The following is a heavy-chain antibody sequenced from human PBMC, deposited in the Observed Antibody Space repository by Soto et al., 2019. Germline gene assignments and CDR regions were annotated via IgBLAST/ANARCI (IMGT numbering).Heavy chain of an antibody. CDR1: GGTFSSYA. D-gene: IGHD3-3*01. CDR2: IIPIFGTA. V-gene: IGHV1-69*13. J-gene: IGHJ4*02. Sequence: SVKVSCKASGGTFSSYAISWVRQAPGQGLEWMGGIIPIFGTANYAQKFQGRVTITADESKNTLYLQMNSLRAEDTAVYYCAKGSSGLRFLEYLSPHDYWGQGTLVTVSS. CDR3: AKGSSGLRFLEYLSPHDY.